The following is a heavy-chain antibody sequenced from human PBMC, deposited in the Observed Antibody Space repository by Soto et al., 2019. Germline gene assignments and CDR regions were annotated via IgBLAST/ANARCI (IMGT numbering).Heavy chain of an antibody. J-gene: IGHJ6*02. Sequence: SETLSLTCGVSGGSISSGGYSWSWIRQPPGKGLEWIGYIYHSGSTYYNPSLKSRVTISVDRSKNQFSLKLSSVTAADTAVYYCARENSSSRGMDVWGQGTTVTVS. CDR3: ARENSSSRGMDV. V-gene: IGHV4-30-2*01. CDR2: IYHSGST. D-gene: IGHD6-6*01. CDR1: GGSISSGGYS.